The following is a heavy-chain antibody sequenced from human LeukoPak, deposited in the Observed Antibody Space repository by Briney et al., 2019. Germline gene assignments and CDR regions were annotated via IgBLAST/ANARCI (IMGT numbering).Heavy chain of an antibody. CDR2: IYHSGST. Sequence: SETLSLTCAVSGGSISSSNWWSWVRQPPGKGLEWIGEIYHSGSTNYNPSLKSRVTISVDTSKNQFSLKLSSVTAADTAVYYCARGWIVLMSPFDPWGQGTLVTVSS. V-gene: IGHV4-4*02. D-gene: IGHD2-8*01. J-gene: IGHJ5*02. CDR3: ARGWIVLMSPFDP. CDR1: GGSISSSNW.